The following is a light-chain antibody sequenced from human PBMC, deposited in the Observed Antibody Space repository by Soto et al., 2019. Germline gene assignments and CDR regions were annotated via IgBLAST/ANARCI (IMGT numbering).Light chain of an antibody. V-gene: IGLV2-11*01. Sequence: QSVLTQPRSVSGSPGQSVTISCTGTSSDVGGYNYVSWYRQHPGKAPKLMIYDVSKRPSGVPDRFSGSKSGNTASLTTSGLQAEDEADYYCCSYAGSYTWVFVTGTKLTVL. CDR2: DVS. CDR3: CSYAGSYTWV. J-gene: IGLJ1*01. CDR1: SSDVGGYNY.